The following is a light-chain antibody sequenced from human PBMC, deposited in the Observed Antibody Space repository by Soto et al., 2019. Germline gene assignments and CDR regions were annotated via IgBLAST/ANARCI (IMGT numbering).Light chain of an antibody. CDR1: SSDVGAYIF. CDR2: DII. CDR3: CSYAGSYTYV. Sequence: QSALTQPASVSGSPGQSITISCTGTSSDVGAYIFVSWYQQHPGKAPKLMIYDIINRPSGVSNRFSGSKSGNTASLTISGLQAEDEADYYCCSYAGSYTYVFGTGTKLTVL. J-gene: IGLJ1*01. V-gene: IGLV2-14*03.